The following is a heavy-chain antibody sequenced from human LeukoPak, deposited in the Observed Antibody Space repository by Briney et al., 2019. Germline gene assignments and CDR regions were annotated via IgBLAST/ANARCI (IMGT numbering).Heavy chain of an antibody. CDR2: ISYDGSSK. V-gene: IGHV3-30-3*01. CDR1: GFIFRNYA. J-gene: IGHJ4*02. Sequence: GGSLRLSCATSGFIFRNYAMHWVRQAPGKGLEWVAVISYDGSSKSYGDSVKGRFTISRDNAKNSLYLQMNSLRADDTAVYYCAQVPLHWGQGTLVTVSS. CDR3: AQVPLH.